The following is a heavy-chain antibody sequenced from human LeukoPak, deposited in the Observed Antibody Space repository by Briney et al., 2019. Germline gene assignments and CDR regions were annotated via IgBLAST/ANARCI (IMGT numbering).Heavy chain of an antibody. CDR3: VRVSGSFFREFDH. D-gene: IGHD1-26*01. J-gene: IGHJ4*02. CDR2: IYHSGST. CDR1: GYSISNNFY. V-gene: IGHV4-38-2*02. Sequence: TSETLSLTCTVSGYSISNNFYWAWIRQSPGKGLEWIVSIYHSGSTSNNPSLESRVTISVDTSKNQLSLKMKSVTDADTAVYYCVRVSGSFFREFDHWGQGVLVTVSS.